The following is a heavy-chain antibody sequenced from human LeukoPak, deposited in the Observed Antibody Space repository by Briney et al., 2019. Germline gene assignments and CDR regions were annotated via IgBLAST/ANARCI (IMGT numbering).Heavy chain of an antibody. J-gene: IGHJ5*02. Sequence: GASVKVSCKASGYTFTSYDINWVRQATGQGLEWMGWMNPNSGNTGYAQKFQGRVTMTRNTSISTAYMELSSLRSEDTAVYYCARQVRAYYYSSGYYFGPWGQGTLVTVSS. CDR1: GYTFTSYD. CDR3: ARQVRAYYYSSGYYFGP. CDR2: MNPNSGNT. V-gene: IGHV1-8*01. D-gene: IGHD3-22*01.